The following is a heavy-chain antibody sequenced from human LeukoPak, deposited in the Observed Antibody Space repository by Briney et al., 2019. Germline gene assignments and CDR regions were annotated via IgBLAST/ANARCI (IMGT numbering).Heavy chain of an antibody. V-gene: IGHV3-23*01. CDR1: GFTFRCYA. J-gene: IGHJ4*02. CDR2: ISGSGGDT. D-gene: IGHD6-19*01. CDR3: AKTTAGNSSGRDPGWPVYY. Sequence: GGSLRLSCAASGFTFRCYAVYWVRQAPGKGLEWGSGISGSGGDTYFAVSVKGRFNISRDHSKHTLFLQMDTLRPEDTAVYYCAKTTAGNSSGRDPGWPVYYCGPGTLFTVSS.